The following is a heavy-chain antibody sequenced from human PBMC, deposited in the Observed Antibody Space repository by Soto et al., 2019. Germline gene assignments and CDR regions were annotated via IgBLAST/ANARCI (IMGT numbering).Heavy chain of an antibody. CDR2: ISYDGSNK. V-gene: IGHV3-30*18. D-gene: IGHD6-6*01. J-gene: IGHJ4*02. CDR1: GFTFSSYG. CDR3: AKDRLSSSSHFDY. Sequence: PGGSLRLSCAASGFTFSSYGMHWVRQAPGKGLEWVAVISYDGSNKYYADSVKGRFTISRDNSKNTLYLQMNSLRAEDTAVYYCAKDRLSSSSHFDYWGQGTLVTVSS.